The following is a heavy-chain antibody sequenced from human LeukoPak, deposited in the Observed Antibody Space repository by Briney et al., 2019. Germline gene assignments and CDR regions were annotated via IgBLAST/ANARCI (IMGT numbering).Heavy chain of an antibody. J-gene: IGHJ4*02. Sequence: VASVKVSCKASGGTFSSYAISWVRQAPGQGLEWMGRIIPIFGTANYAQKFQGRVTITADESTSTAYMELSSLRSEDTAVYYCARAGYTAMGPFDYWGQGTLVTVSS. CDR3: ARAGYTAMGPFDY. CDR1: GGTFSSYA. V-gene: IGHV1-69*15. CDR2: IIPIFGTA. D-gene: IGHD5-18*01.